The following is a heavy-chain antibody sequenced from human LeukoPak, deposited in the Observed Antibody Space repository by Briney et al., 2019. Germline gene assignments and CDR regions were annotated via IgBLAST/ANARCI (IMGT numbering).Heavy chain of an antibody. Sequence: KPGGSLRLSCAAAGFTFRTFGMNWVRQAPGKGLEWVSSIGSRNIYIYYADSVKGRFTISRDDARNSLYLQMNSLRAEDTAVYFCARDSRNGLAFDIWGQGTMVTVSS. CDR1: GFTFRTFG. D-gene: IGHD4-17*01. V-gene: IGHV3-21*01. CDR3: ARDSRNGLAFDI. J-gene: IGHJ3*02. CDR2: IGSRNIYI.